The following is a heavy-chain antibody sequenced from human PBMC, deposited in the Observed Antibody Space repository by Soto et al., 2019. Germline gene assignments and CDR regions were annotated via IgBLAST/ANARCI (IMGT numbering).Heavy chain of an antibody. CDR3: ANRERYSSSWPRPPWGRDYYYYGMDV. D-gene: IGHD6-13*01. V-gene: IGHV1-69*13. CDR2: IIPIFGTA. Sequence: SVKVSCKASGGTFSSYAISWVRQAPGQGLEWMGGIIPIFGTANYAQKFQGRVTITADESTSTAYMELSSLRSEDTAVYYCANRERYSSSWPRPPWGRDYYYYGMDVWGQGTTVTSP. CDR1: GGTFSSYA. J-gene: IGHJ6*02.